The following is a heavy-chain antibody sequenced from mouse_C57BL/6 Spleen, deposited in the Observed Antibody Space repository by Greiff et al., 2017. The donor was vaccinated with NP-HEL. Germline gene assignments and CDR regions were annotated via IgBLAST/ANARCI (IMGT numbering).Heavy chain of an antibody. J-gene: IGHJ2*01. V-gene: IGHV1-55*01. D-gene: IGHD1-1*01. CDR2: IYPGSGST. CDR1: GYTFTSYW. CDR3: AREVLRSDYFDD. Sequence: VQLQQPGAELVKPGASVKMSCKASGYTFTSYWITWVKQRPGQGLEWIGDIYPGSGSTNYNEKFKSKATLTVDTSSSTAYMQRSSLTSEDSAVDYCAREVLRSDYFDDWGQGTTLTVAS.